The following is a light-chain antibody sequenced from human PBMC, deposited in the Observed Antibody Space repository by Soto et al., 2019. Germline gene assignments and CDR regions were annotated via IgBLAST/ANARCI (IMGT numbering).Light chain of an antibody. CDR2: GAS. CDR3: QQYGSSPGLI. V-gene: IGKV3-20*01. Sequence: EIVLTQSPGTLSLSPGERATLSCRASQSVSSSYLAWYQQKPGQAPRLLIYGASSRATGIPDRFSGSGSGTDFTLTISRLEPEDFAVYYCQQYGSSPGLIFGGGTKVEIK. J-gene: IGKJ4*01. CDR1: QSVSSSY.